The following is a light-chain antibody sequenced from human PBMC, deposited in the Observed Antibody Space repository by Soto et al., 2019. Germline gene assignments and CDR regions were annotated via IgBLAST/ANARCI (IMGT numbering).Light chain of an antibody. Sequence: QSVLTQPPSVSGAPGQRVTISCTGSSYNIGAGYDVHWYQQLPGTAPKLLIYGNSNRPSGVPDRFSGSKSGTSASLAITGLQAEDEADYYCQSYDSSLSAVVFGGGTKVTV. CDR3: QSYDSSLSAVV. CDR2: GNS. V-gene: IGLV1-40*01. J-gene: IGLJ2*01. CDR1: SYNIGAGYD.